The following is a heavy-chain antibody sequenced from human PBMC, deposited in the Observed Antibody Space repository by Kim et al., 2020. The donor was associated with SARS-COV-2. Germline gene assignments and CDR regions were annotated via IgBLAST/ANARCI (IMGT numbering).Heavy chain of an antibody. D-gene: IGHD1-26*01. V-gene: IGHV3-7*04. Sequence: YLDSVKGRFATSRDNGKTSLYLLMYSLRAADTAVYYCARDKVVEPTFFDHWGQGILVTVSS. CDR3: ARDKVVEPTFFDH. J-gene: IGHJ4*02.